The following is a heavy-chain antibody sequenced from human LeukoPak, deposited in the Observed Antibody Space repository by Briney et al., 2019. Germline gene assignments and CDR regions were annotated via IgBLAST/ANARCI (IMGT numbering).Heavy chain of an antibody. J-gene: IGHJ4*02. Sequence: SETLSLTCTVSGGSISSYYWSWIRQPPGKGLEWIGFIYYSGTTNYNPSLKSRVTISVDTSNNQFSLKLSSVTAANTAVYYCARLREQYSLDFDYWGQGTLVTVSS. CDR3: ARLREQYSLDFDY. CDR2: IYYSGTT. V-gene: IGHV4-59*08. CDR1: GGSISSYY. D-gene: IGHD2/OR15-2a*01.